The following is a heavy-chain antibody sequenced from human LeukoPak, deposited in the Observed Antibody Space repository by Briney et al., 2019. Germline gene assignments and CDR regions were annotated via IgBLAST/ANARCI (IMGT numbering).Heavy chain of an antibody. CDR1: GFTFTAYY. J-gene: IGHJ4*02. D-gene: IGHD7-27*01. Sequence: ASVKVSCKASGFTFTAYYMHWVRQAPGQGLEWMGWINPNSGGTNYAQKFQGRVTMTRDTSISTAYMELSKLRSDDTAVYYCARGPHWDPHFDYWGQGTLVTVSS. CDR3: ARGPHWDPHFDY. CDR2: INPNSGGT. V-gene: IGHV1-2*02.